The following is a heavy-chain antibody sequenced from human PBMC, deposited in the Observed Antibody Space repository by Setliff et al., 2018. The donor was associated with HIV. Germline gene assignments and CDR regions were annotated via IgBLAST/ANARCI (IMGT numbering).Heavy chain of an antibody. V-gene: IGHV3-23*01. CDR3: AKDDYVWENPFDY. D-gene: IGHD3-16*01. J-gene: IGHJ4*02. CDR2: ISGSGGST. CDR1: GFTFSSFA. Sequence: GGSLRLSCAASGFTFSSFAMSWVRQAPGKGLEWVSGISGSGGSTYYADSVKGRFTISRDNSKNTLYLQMNSLRAEDTAVYFCAKDDYVWENPFDYWGQGTLVTVSS.